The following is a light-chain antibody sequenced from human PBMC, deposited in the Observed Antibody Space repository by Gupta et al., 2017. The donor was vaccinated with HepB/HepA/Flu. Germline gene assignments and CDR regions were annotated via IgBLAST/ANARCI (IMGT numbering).Light chain of an antibody. V-gene: IGKV3-20*01. Sequence: EIVLTQSPGTLSLSPGERATLSCRASRSISSTYLGWYQQKPGQAPKVLIYAASSRATGIPDRFSGSGDGKDFTLTSSRREHEDFAVYYGQHDCSSITFGHGTTVDIK. J-gene: IGKJ3*01. CDR1: RSISSTY. CDR3: QHDCSSIT. CDR2: AAS.